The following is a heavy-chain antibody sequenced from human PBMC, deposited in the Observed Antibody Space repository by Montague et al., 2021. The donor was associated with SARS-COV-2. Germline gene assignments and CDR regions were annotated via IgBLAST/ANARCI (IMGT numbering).Heavy chain of an antibody. J-gene: IGHJ4*02. CDR3: ARHGKTRIAMIVVVIGYCDY. CDR1: GGSISSSSYY. Sequence: SETLSLTCTVSGGSISSSSYYWGWIRQPPGKGLEWIGSIYYSGSTYYNPSLKSRVTISVDTSKDQFSLKLSSVTAADTAVYYCARHGKTRIAMIVVVIGYCDYWGQGTLVTVSS. CDR2: IYYSGST. D-gene: IGHD3-22*01. V-gene: IGHV4-39*01.